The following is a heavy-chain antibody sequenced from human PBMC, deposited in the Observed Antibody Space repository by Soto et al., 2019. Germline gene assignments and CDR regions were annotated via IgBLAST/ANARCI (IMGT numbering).Heavy chain of an antibody. V-gene: IGHV4-31*03. D-gene: IGHD3-22*01. J-gene: IGHJ6*02. CDR1: GGSISSGGYY. Sequence: SETLSLTCTVSGGSISSGGYYWSWSRQHPGKGLEWIGYIYYSGSTYYNPSLKSRVTISVDTSKNQFSLKLSSVTAADTAVYYCARGPHYYDSSGYYYGAYYYYGMDVWGQGTTVTVSS. CDR3: ARGPHYYDSSGYYYGAYYYYGMDV. CDR2: IYYSGST.